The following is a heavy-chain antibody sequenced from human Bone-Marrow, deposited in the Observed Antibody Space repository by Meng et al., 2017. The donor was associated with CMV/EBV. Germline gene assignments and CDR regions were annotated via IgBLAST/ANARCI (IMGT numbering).Heavy chain of an antibody. CDR1: GFTFSIYW. CDR3: ANYYDSSGYGIDI. J-gene: IGHJ3*02. Sequence: ESLKISCAASGFTFSIYWMSWVRQAPGKGLEWIGYIYYSGSTNYNPSLKSRVTISVDTSKNQFSLKLSSVTAADTAVYYCANYYDSSGYGIDIWGQGTMVTVSS. D-gene: IGHD3-22*01. V-gene: IGHV4-59*01. CDR2: IYYSGST.